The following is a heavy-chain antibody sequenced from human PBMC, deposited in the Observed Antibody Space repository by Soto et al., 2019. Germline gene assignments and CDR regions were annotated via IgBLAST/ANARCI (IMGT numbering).Heavy chain of an antibody. Sequence: GGSLRLSCTASGFTFGDYAMSWFRQAPGKGLEWVGFIRSKAYGGTTEYAASVKGRFTISRDDSKSIAYLQMNSLKTEDTAVYYCTRDAAVAGIDYWGQGTLVTVSS. CDR2: IRSKAYGGTT. CDR3: TRDAAVAGIDY. CDR1: GFTFGDYA. J-gene: IGHJ4*02. V-gene: IGHV3-49*03. D-gene: IGHD6-19*01.